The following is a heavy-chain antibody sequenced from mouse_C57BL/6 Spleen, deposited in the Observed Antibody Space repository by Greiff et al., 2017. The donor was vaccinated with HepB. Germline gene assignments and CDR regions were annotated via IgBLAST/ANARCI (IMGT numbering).Heavy chain of an antibody. CDR3: ARSGVYYDFSFDY. CDR2: IYPSDSET. D-gene: IGHD2-4*01. J-gene: IGHJ2*01. CDR1: GYTFTSYW. Sequence: QVQLQQPGAELVRPGSSVKLSCKASGYTFTSYWMDWVKQRPGQGLEWIGNIYPSDSETHYNQKFKDKATVTVDKSSSTAYMQLSSLTSEDSAVYDCARSGVYYDFSFDYWGQGTTLTVSS. V-gene: IGHV1-61*01.